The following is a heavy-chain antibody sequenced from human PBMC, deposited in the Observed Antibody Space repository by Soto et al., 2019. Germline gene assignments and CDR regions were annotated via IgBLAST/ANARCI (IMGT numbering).Heavy chain of an antibody. Sequence: ASVKVSCTASGYTVTSYGISWVRQAPGQGLEWMGWISAYNGNTNYAQKLQGRVTMTTDTSTSTAYKELRSLRSDDTAVYYCARDLASGIATKYYYYYYYGMDVWGQGPTVTVSS. V-gene: IGHV1-18*04. D-gene: IGHD3-10*01. CDR3: ARDLASGIATKYYYYYYYGMDV. CDR2: ISAYNGNT. J-gene: IGHJ6*02. CDR1: GYTVTSYG.